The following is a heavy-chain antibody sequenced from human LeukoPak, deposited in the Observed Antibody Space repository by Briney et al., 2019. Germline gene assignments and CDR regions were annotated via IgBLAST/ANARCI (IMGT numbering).Heavy chain of an antibody. CDR2: IIPIFGTA. J-gene: IGHJ4*02. CDR1: GGTFSSYA. Sequence: SVKVPCKASGGTFSSYAISWVRQAPGQGLEWMGGIIPIFGTANYAQKFQGRVTITTDESTSTAYMELSSLRSEDTAVYYCARMDGYNRIFDYWGQGTLVTVSS. V-gene: IGHV1-69*05. CDR3: ARMDGYNRIFDY. D-gene: IGHD5-24*01.